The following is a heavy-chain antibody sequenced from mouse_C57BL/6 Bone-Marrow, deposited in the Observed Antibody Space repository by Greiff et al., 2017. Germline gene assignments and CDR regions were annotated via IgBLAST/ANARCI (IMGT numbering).Heavy chain of an antibody. D-gene: IGHD1-1*01. CDR1: GFTFSSYG. CDR3: ARCTVVAPYFDY. CDR2: ISSGGSYT. J-gene: IGHJ2*01. Sequence: EVQVVESGGDLVKPGGSLKLSCAASGFTFSSYGMSWVRQTPDKRLEWVATISSGGSYTYYPDSVKGRFTISRDNATNTLYLQMSSLKSEDTAMYYCARCTVVAPYFDYWGQGTTLTVAS. V-gene: IGHV5-6*01.